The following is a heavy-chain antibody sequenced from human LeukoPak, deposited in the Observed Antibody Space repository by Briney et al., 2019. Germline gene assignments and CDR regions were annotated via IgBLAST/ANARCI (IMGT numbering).Heavy chain of an antibody. CDR1: GFTFSRYS. CDR2: ISSSRSNI. Sequence: PGGPLRLSCAASGFTFSRYSMNWVRQAPGKGMEWVSSISSSRSNIYSADSVKGRFTISRDNAKNSLYLQMNSLRAEDTAVYYCARGCGGDCYYYMDVWGKGTTVIVSS. D-gene: IGHD2-21*01. CDR3: ARGCGGDCYYYMDV. V-gene: IGHV3-21*01. J-gene: IGHJ6*03.